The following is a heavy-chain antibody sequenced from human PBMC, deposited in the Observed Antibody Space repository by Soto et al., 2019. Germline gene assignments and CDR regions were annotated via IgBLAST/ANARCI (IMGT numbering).Heavy chain of an antibody. CDR3: ARDLNDSGSSTSRALFDYYGMDV. V-gene: IGHV1-2*04. Sequence: ASVKVSCKASGYTFTGYYMHWVRQAPGQGLEWMGWINPNSGGTNYAQKFQGWVTMTRDTSISTAYMELSRLRSDDTAVYYCARDLNDSGSSTSRALFDYYGMDVWGQGTTVTVSS. CDR2: INPNSGGT. J-gene: IGHJ6*02. D-gene: IGHD2-2*01. CDR1: GYTFTGYY.